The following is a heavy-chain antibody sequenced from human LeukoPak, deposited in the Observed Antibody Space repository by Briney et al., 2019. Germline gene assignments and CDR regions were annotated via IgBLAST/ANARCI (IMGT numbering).Heavy chain of an antibody. V-gene: IGHV4-31*03. CDR1: GGSISSGGYY. Sequence: PSETLSLTCTVSGGSISSGGYYWSWIRQHPGKGLEWIGYIYYSGSTYYNPSLKSRVTISVDTSKNQFSLKLSSVTAADTAVYYCARHAGGPATPSTPPDNAFDIWGQGTMVTVSS. CDR2: IYYSGST. CDR3: ARHAGGPATPSTPPDNAFDI. J-gene: IGHJ3*02. D-gene: IGHD2-2*01.